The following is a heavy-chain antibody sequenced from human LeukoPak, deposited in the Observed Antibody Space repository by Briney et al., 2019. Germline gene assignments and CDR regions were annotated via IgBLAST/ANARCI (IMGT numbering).Heavy chain of an antibody. Sequence: SETLSLTCTVSGGSISSYYWSWIRQPPGKGLEWIGYIYYSGSTNYNPSLKSRVTISVDTSKNQFSLKLSSVTAADTAVYYCARSKDGYNYGGFDYWGQGTLVTVSS. J-gene: IGHJ4*02. CDR1: GGSISSYY. V-gene: IGHV4-59*01. CDR3: ARSKDGYNYGGFDY. CDR2: IYYSGST. D-gene: IGHD5-24*01.